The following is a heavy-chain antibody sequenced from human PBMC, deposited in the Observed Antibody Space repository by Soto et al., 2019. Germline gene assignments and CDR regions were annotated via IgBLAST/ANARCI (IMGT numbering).Heavy chain of an antibody. J-gene: IGHJ6*02. V-gene: IGHV3-53*04. Sequence: GGSLRLSWAASGFTVSSNYMSWVRQAPGKGLEWVSVIYSGGSTYYADSVKGRFTISRHNSKNTLYLQMNSLRAEDTAVYYCARVTRLLGYSSSWEHKVYYGMDVWGQGTTVTVS. CDR2: IYSGGST. D-gene: IGHD6-13*01. CDR1: GFTVSSNY. CDR3: ARVTRLLGYSSSWEHKVYYGMDV.